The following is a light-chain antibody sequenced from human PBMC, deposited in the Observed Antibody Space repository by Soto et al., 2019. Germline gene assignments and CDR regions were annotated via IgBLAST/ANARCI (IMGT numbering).Light chain of an antibody. J-gene: IGLJ3*02. V-gene: IGLV2-23*01. CDR2: ESS. CDR3: CSYVGSSTLV. CDR1: SSAVGSYNL. Sequence: QSALTQPASVSGSPGQSLTISCTGTSSAVGSYNLVSWYRQHPGKAPKLMIYESSKRPSGLSNRFSGSKSGNTASLTISGLQAEDEADYYCCSYVGSSTLVFGGGTKLTVL.